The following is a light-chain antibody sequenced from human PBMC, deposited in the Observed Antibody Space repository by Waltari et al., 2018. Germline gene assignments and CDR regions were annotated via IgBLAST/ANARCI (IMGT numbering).Light chain of an antibody. CDR2: GAY. CDR3: QHHVRLPAT. CDR1: QGVNPD. J-gene: IGKJ1*01. Sequence: SCRGSQGVNPDLAWYQQEPGQDPRLLIYGAYTMVAGIPDRFSGSGSGTDFSLTISRLEAEDFAVYYCQHHVRLPATFGQGTKVEIK. V-gene: IGKV3-20*01.